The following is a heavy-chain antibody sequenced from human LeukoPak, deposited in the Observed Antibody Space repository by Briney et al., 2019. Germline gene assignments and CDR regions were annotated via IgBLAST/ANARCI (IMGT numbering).Heavy chain of an antibody. D-gene: IGHD3-9*01. CDR1: GESFSGYY. CDR2: INHSGST. Sequence: SETLSLTCAVYGESFSGYYWSWIRQPPGKGLEWIGEINHSGSTNYNPSLKSRVTISVDTSKNQFSLKLSSVTAADTAVYYCARGYFDWLSLYYYYGMDVWGQGTTVTVSS. CDR3: ARGYFDWLSLYYYYGMDV. V-gene: IGHV4-34*01. J-gene: IGHJ6*02.